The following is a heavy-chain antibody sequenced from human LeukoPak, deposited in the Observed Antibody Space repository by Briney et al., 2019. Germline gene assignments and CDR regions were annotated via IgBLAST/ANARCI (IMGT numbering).Heavy chain of an antibody. CDR3: ARSGYNWNYNYYYMDV. Sequence: ASVKVSCKASGYTFTDYYVHWVRQAPGQGLEWMGWINPNSADTSYAQKFRGRVIMTRDTSINTAYVVLSGLKSDDTAVYYCARSGYNWNYNYYYMDVWGKGTTVTVSS. CDR1: GYTFTDYY. CDR2: INPNSADT. J-gene: IGHJ6*03. V-gene: IGHV1-2*02. D-gene: IGHD1-20*01.